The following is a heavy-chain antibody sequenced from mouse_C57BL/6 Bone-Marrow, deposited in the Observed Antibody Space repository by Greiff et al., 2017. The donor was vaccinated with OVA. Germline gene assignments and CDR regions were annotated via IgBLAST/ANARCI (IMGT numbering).Heavy chain of an antibody. CDR3: TRGDYGSSLFAY. D-gene: IGHD1-1*01. CDR2: ISSGGDYI. V-gene: IGHV5-9-1*02. Sequence: EVQGVESGEGLVKPGGSLKLSCAASGFTFSSYAMSWVRQTPEKRLEWVAYISSGGDYIYYADTVKGRFTISRDNARNTLYLQMSSLKSEDTAMYYCTRGDYGSSLFAYWGQGTLVTVSA. CDR1: GFTFSSYA. J-gene: IGHJ3*01.